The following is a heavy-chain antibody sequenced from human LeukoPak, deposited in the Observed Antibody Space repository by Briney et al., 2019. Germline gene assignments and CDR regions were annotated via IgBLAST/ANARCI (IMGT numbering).Heavy chain of an antibody. CDR2: VSGNGVNT. CDR3: ANAGRDSSSTISCGMDV. J-gene: IGHJ6*02. V-gene: IGHV3-23*01. CDR1: GFTFRSSA. D-gene: IGHD6-13*01. Sequence: GGSLRLSCAASGFTFRSSAMSWVRQAPGKGLEWVSTVSGNGVNTYYADSVKGRFTIYRDNSKNTLYLQMNSLRAEDTAVYYCANAGRDSSSTISCGMDVWGQGTTVTVSS.